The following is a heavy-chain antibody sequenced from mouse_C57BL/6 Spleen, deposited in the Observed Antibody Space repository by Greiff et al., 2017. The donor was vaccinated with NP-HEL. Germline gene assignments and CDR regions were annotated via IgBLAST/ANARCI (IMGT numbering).Heavy chain of an antibody. J-gene: IGHJ3*01. V-gene: IGHV5-17*01. Sequence: EVQLVESGGGLVKPGGSLKLSCAASGFTFSDYGMHWVRQAPEKGLEWVAYISSGSSTIYYADTVKGRFTISRDNAKNTLFLQMTSLRSEDTAMYYCARLELGRFAYWGQGTLVTVSA. CDR3: ARLELGRFAY. CDR2: ISSGSSTI. D-gene: IGHD4-1*01. CDR1: GFTFSDYG.